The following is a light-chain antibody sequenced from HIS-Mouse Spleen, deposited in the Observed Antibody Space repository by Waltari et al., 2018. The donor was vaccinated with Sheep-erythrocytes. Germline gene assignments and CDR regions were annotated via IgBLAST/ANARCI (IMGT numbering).Light chain of an antibody. CDR2: DAS. V-gene: IGKV1-33*01. CDR1: QDISNY. CDR3: QQYDNLLT. Sequence: DIQMTQSPSSLSASVGDRVTNTCQASQDISNYLNWYQQKPGKAPKLLIYDASNLETGVPSRFSGSGSGTDFTFTISSLRPEDIATYYCQQYDNLLTFGPGTKVDIK. J-gene: IGKJ3*01.